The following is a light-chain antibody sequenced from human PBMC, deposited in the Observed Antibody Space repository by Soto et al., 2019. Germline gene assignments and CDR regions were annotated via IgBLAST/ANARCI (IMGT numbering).Light chain of an antibody. CDR1: QSVGTN. CDR2: DAS. CDR3: QQYDKWPGT. Sequence: EIVMTQSPATLSVSPGERATLSCRASQSVGTNLAWYQHKPGQAPRLLIYDASTRATGVPARFSGSGSATEFTLTISSLQSEDFAIYYCQQYDKWPGTFGQGTLVDTK. J-gene: IGKJ1*01. V-gene: IGKV3-15*01.